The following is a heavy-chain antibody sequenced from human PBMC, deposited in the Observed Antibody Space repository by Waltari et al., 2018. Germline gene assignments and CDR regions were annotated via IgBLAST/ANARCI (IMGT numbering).Heavy chain of an antibody. V-gene: IGHV4-34*01. J-gene: IGHJ5*02. CDR1: GGSFSGYY. D-gene: IGHD6-19*01. CDR2: ISHSGST. Sequence: QVQLPQWGAGLLKPSETLSLTCAAYGGSFSGYYWSWIRQPPGKGLEWIGEISHSGSTNYNPSLKSRVTISVDTSKNQFSLKLSSVTAADTAVYYCARPTGYSSGWHEAYYSWFDPWGQGTLVTVSS. CDR3: ARPTGYSSGWHEAYYSWFDP.